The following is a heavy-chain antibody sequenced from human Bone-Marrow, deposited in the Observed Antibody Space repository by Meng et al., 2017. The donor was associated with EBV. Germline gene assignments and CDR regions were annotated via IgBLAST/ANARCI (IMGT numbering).Heavy chain of an antibody. Sequence: EVQVWGAGGGLVKAGGTLRLSCGDAGFPLTKAWMTWVRQAPGKGLEWVGRIKSKKDGETTDYGGPVKGRFTISRDDSKDTLYLQMDSLKIDDTAIYYCTTGVRAWGQGTLVTVSS. V-gene: IGHV3-15*01. CDR2: IKSKKDGETT. CDR3: TTGVRA. CDR1: GFPLTKAW. J-gene: IGHJ4*02.